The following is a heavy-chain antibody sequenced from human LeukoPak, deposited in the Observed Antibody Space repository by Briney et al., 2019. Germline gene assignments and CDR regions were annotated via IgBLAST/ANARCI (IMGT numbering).Heavy chain of an antibody. CDR3: ARLTQGWVCSSTGCSGDV. CDR1: GGSISSSSYY. CDR2: IYYSGST. D-gene: IGHD2-2*01. Sequence: SETLSLTCTVSGGSISSSSYYWGWIRQPPGKGLEWIGSIYYSGSTYYNPSLKSRVTISVDTSKNQFSLKLTSVTVADTAVYYYARLTQGWVCSSTGCSGDVWGQGTTVTVSS. V-gene: IGHV4-39*01. J-gene: IGHJ6*02.